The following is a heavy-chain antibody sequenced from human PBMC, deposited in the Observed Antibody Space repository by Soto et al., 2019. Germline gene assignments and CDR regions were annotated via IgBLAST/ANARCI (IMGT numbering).Heavy chain of an antibody. CDR1: GFTFTRSG. Sequence: SLRLSCATSGFTFTRSGMHWVRQAPGKGLDWVAVISSDGGNKYYGDSVRGRFTISRDNSNNTLFLEMKSLRVDDTAVYYCAKERFVYDFGIVPAATLVGLAVWGQGTTVTVSS. D-gene: IGHD2-2*01. J-gene: IGHJ6*02. V-gene: IGHV3-30*18. CDR3: AKERFVYDFGIVPAATLVGLAV. CDR2: ISSDGGNK.